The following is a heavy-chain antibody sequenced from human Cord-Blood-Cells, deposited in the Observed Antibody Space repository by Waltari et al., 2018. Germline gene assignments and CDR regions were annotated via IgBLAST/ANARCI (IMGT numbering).Heavy chain of an antibody. CDR1: GLSPRNPRMG. D-gene: IGHD6-13*01. CDR2: IFSNDEK. CDR3: ARLPGIAAAGMDY. V-gene: IGHV2-26*01. Sequence: QVTLKESGPVLVKPTETLTLTCTVSGLSPRNPRMGLSWIRQPPGKALEWLAHIFSNDEKSYSTSLKSRLTISKDTSKSQVVLTMTNMDPVDTATYYCARLPGIAAAGMDYWGQGTLVTVSS. J-gene: IGHJ4*02.